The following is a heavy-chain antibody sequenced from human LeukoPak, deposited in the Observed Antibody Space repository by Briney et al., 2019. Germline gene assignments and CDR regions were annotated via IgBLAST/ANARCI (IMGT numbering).Heavy chain of an antibody. Sequence: GGSLRLSCAASGFIFSSYSMNWVRQAPGKGLEWVSFISTSSSYIYYADSVKGRFTISRDNAKNSLYLQMNSLRAEDTAVYYCARDSILTDCDYWGQGTLVTASS. CDR3: ARDSILTDCDY. CDR2: ISTSSSYI. D-gene: IGHD3-9*01. J-gene: IGHJ4*02. V-gene: IGHV3-21*01. CDR1: GFIFSSYS.